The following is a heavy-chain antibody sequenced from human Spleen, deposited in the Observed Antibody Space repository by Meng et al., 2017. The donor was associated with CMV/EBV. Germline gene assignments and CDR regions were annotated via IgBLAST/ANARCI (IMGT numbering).Heavy chain of an antibody. Sequence: LSCVVYGFTFSEVLRSWVRRAPGRGLEWLSYITDSYTISYADSLKGRFTISRDNARNSAYLQLNNLRVEDTAVYYCARRWAVAGLDYWGQGTLVTVSS. CDR2: ITDSYTI. CDR1: GFTFSEVL. D-gene: IGHD6-19*01. J-gene: IGHJ4*02. V-gene: IGHV3-69-1*01. CDR3: ARRWAVAGLDY.